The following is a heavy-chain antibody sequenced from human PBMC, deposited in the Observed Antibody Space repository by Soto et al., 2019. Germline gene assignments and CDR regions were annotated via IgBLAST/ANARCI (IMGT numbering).Heavy chain of an antibody. V-gene: IGHV3-23*01. D-gene: IGHD3-10*01. Sequence: EVQLLDPGGGLVQPGGSLRLSCAASGFTFSGYALTWVRQAPGKGLEWVSAISGGGDATFYADPVKGRFTISRDNSKNTLYLQMNTLRAEDTAVYYCARKVSGSTGRPDLWYFDLWGRGTLVTVSS. J-gene: IGHJ2*01. CDR2: ISGGGDAT. CDR1: GFTFSGYA. CDR3: ARKVSGSTGRPDLWYFDL.